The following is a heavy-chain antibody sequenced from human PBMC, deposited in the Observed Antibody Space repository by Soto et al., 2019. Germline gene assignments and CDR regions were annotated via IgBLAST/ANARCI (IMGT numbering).Heavy chain of an antibody. Sequence: GGSLRLSCAASGCTFTSYSMNWVRQAPGQGLEWVSYITSKSTTIKYAVSVKGRFTVSRDNAKNSLYLQLNSLRDEDTAVYYCAREMGACSDSSCYPGPYDSWGQGTLVTVSS. CDR2: ITSKSTTI. V-gene: IGHV3-48*02. CDR3: AREMGACSDSSCYPGPYDS. J-gene: IGHJ5*02. CDR1: GCTFTSYS. D-gene: IGHD3-16*01.